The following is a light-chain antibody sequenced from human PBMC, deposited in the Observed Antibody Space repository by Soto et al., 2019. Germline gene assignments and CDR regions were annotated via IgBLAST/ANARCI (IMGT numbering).Light chain of an antibody. CDR1: SSDVGGYNY. J-gene: IGLJ2*01. Sequence: QSVLTQPPSASGSPGQSVTISCTGTSSDVGGYNYVSWYQQHPGKAPKLMIYEVSKRPSVVPDRFSGSKSGNTASLTVSGLQAEDEADYYCSSYAGSNSVVFGGGTKLTVL. V-gene: IGLV2-8*01. CDR3: SSYAGSNSVV. CDR2: EVS.